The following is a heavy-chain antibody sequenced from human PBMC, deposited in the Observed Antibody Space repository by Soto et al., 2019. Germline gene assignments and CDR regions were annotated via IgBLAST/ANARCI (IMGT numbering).Heavy chain of an antibody. V-gene: IGHV4-30-4*01. Sequence: SETLSLTCTVSGGSINSGDYYWSWIRQPPGKGLEWIGYIYYSGSTNCNPSLRSRVTISVDTSKNQFSLKLSSVTAADTAVYYCARRYGSAIDYWGQGTLVTVS. CDR3: ARRYGSAIDY. CDR1: GGSINSGDYY. CDR2: IYYSGST. D-gene: IGHD1-26*01. J-gene: IGHJ4*02.